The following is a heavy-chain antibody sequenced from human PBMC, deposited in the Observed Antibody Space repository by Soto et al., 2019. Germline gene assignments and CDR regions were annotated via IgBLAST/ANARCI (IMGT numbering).Heavy chain of an antibody. D-gene: IGHD3-16*01. CDR2: ISYDGHTQ. CDR1: QFTFRSYG. Sequence: QPGGSLRLPCATPQFTFRSYGMHWVRQAPGKGLQWVAHISYDGHTQDIADPVKGRFTVSRANSKNTLYLQMSSLRIEDTAVYYCAKGILSATIGPYAMDVWGQGTTVTVSS. J-gene: IGHJ6*02. CDR3: AKGILSATIGPYAMDV. V-gene: IGHV3-30*18.